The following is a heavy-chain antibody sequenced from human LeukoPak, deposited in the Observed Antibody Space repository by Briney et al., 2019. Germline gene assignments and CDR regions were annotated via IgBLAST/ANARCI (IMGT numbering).Heavy chain of an antibody. CDR3: ARVGRVAVAGTSYYYFYMDV. CDR1: GGPIWRYY. V-gene: IGHV4-4*07. CDR2: IFARGLT. D-gene: IGHD6-19*01. J-gene: IGHJ6*03. Sequence: AEPLTLTCIVSGGPIWRYYWSWIPRPAGKAREGIGCIFARGLTQYNPSLNRRVTLSLDTSKNQFSLKLRSVTAAHTAVYFCARVGRVAVAGTSYYYFYMDVWGTGTTVTV.